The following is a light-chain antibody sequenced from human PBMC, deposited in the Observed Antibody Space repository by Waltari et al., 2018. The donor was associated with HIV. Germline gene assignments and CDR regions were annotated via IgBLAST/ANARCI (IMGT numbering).Light chain of an antibody. CDR3: SSYTTSSTLV. CDR1: SSDVGGYNY. Sequence: QSALTQPASVSGSPGQSITISCTGTSSDVGGYNYVSWYQQHPGKAPTLMIYEVTKRPSGVYNRFSGSKSANTASLTISGLQAEDEAEYYCSSYTTSSTLVFGGGTKVTV. V-gene: IGLV2-14*01. J-gene: IGLJ2*01. CDR2: EVT.